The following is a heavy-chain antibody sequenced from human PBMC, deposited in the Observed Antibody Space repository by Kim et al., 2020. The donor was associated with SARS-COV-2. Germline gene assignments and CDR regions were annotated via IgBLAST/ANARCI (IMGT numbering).Heavy chain of an antibody. CDR2: IYYSGTT. CDR1: GGSIRSSYNY. CDR3: ARQRPFFLGTSDSPDF. J-gene: IGHJ4*02. V-gene: IGHV4-61*01. D-gene: IGHD2-21*01. Sequence: SETLSLTCSVSGGSIRSSYNYWTWIRQPPGGRLEWIVCIYYSGTTYYSPSLKSLVTISRDASTDQFSLKLKSVTAADTAVYFCARQRPFFLGTSDSPDFWGQGILVTVSS.